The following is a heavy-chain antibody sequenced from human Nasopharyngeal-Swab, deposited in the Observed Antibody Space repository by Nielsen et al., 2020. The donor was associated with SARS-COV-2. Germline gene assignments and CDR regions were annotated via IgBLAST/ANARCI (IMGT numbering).Heavy chain of an antibody. V-gene: IGHV3-30*18. CDR2: ISYDGNYK. D-gene: IGHD3-3*01. CDR3: AKGRVTIFGVVIIDYYYYMDV. CDR1: GFTFSSYG. Sequence: GESLKISCAASGFTFSSYGMHWVRQAPGKGLEWVAVISYDGNYKYYADSVQGRFTISRDNSKNTLFLQMNSLRAEDTAVYHCAKGRVTIFGVVIIDYYYYMDVWGKGTTVTVSS. J-gene: IGHJ6*03.